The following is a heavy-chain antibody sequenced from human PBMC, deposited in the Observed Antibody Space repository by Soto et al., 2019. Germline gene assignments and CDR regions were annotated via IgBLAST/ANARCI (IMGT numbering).Heavy chain of an antibody. Sequence: PSETLSLTCAVYGGSFSCYYWSWIRQPPGKGLEWIGEINHSGSTNYNPSLKSRVTISVDTSKNQFSLKLSSVTAADTAVYYCARNVVGFDLWGRGTLVTVS. CDR3: ARNVVGFDL. CDR1: GGSFSCYY. D-gene: IGHD2-21*01. V-gene: IGHV4-34*01. J-gene: IGHJ2*01. CDR2: INHSGST.